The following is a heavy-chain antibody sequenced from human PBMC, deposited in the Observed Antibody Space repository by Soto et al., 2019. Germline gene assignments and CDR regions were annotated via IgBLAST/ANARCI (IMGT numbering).Heavy chain of an antibody. CDR2: INTDSGNT. V-gene: IGHV1-3*04. Sequence: QVQVVQSGAEVKKPGASVRLSCKTSGYSFTSCAIHWVRLAPGQRFEWMGWINTDSGNTKYSQKFQGRVTITRDTAASTTYMEVTSLTFEDTATYYCVRDRAVDWYLDLWGRGTRVTVSS. J-gene: IGHJ2*01. CDR3: VRDRAVDWYLDL. CDR1: GYSFTSCA. D-gene: IGHD6-19*01.